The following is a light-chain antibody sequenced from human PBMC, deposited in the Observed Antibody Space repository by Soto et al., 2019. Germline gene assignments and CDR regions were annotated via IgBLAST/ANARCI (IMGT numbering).Light chain of an antibody. CDR1: QSVSSSY. CDR2: GAS. J-gene: IGKJ4*01. V-gene: IGKV3-20*01. CDR3: QQYGSPLT. Sequence: EIVLTQSPGTLSLSQGEGATLSCRASQSVSSSYLAWYQQKPGQAPRLLIYGASSRATGIPDRFSGSGSGTDFTLTISRLEPEDFALYYCQQYGSPLTFGGGTKVDSK.